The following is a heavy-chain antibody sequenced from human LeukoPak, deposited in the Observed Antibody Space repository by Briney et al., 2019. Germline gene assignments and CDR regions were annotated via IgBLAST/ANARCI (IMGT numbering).Heavy chain of an antibody. CDR2: TYYRSKWYN. CDR1: VDSVPSNSAA. CDR3: ARAHGGIAARPRGYFDY. V-gene: IGHV6-1*01. Sequence: SQTLSFTCAISVDSVPSNSAAWNWIRQSPSRGLEWLGRTYYRSKWYNEYAVSVKSRITINPDTSKNQFSLQLNSVTPEDTAVYYCARAHGGIAARPRGYFDYWGQGTLVTVSS. J-gene: IGHJ4*02. D-gene: IGHD6-6*01.